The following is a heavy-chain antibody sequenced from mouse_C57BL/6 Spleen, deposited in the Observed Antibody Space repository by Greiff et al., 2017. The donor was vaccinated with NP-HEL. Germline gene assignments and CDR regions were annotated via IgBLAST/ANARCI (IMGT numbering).Heavy chain of an antibody. CDR1: GYTFTSYW. CDR2: IDPSDSYT. CDR3: ARHAHFDY. Sequence: VQLQQPGAELVKPGASVKLSCKASGYTFTSYWMQWVKQRPGQGLEWIGEIDPSDSYTNYNQKFKGKATLTVDTSSSTAYMQLSSLTSEDSAVYYCARHAHFDYWGQGTTLTVSS. V-gene: IGHV1-50*01. J-gene: IGHJ2*01.